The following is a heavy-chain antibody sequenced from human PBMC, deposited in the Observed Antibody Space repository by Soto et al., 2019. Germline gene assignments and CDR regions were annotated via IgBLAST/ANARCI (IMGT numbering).Heavy chain of an antibody. Sequence: SSETLSLTCTFSGFSISSGDYYWNWIRQPPGKGLEWIGYIHYSGSTYYKPSLKSRVDISVDTSKNQFSLKLSSVTAADTAVYYCARTTVAGTLYYYYYGMDVWGQGTTVTVSS. V-gene: IGHV4-30-4*01. J-gene: IGHJ6*02. CDR1: GFSISSGDYY. CDR2: IHYSGST. CDR3: ARTTVAGTLYYYYYGMDV. D-gene: IGHD6-19*01.